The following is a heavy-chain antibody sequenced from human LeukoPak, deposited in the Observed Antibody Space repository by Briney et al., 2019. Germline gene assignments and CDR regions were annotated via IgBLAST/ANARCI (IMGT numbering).Heavy chain of an antibody. CDR3: ARSLYDFWSDSSFDY. CDR1: GGSISSSSYY. CDR2: IYYSGST. D-gene: IGHD3-3*01. J-gene: IGHJ4*02. V-gene: IGHV4-39*01. Sequence: PSETLSLTCTVSGGSISSSSYYWGWIRQPPGKGLEWIGSIYYSGSTYYNPSLKSRVTISVDTSKNQFSLKLSSVTAADTAVYYCARSLYDFWSDSSFDYWGQGTLVTVSS.